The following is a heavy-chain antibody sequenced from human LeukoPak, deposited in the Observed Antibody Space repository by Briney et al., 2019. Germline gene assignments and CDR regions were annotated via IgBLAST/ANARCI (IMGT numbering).Heavy chain of an antibody. D-gene: IGHD3-9*01. J-gene: IGHJ4*02. CDR3: AREDHDILTGYEQNN. CDR2: INHSGST. CDR1: GGSFSGYY. Sequence: PSETLSLTCAVYGGSFSGYYWSWIRQPPGKGLEWIGEINHSGSTNYNPSLKSRVTISVDTSKNQFSLKLSSVTAADTAVYYCAREDHDILTGYEQNNWGQGTLVTVSS. V-gene: IGHV4-34*01.